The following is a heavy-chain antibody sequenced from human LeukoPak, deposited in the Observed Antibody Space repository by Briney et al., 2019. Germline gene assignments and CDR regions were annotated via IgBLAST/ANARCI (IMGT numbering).Heavy chain of an antibody. CDR1: GYSFTTHW. V-gene: IGHV5-51*01. CDR3: ARSDFYGHSFDY. Sequence: GESLKISCKGSGYSFTTHWIGWVRQMSGKGLEWMGIIYPGDSDTRYRPSFQGQVTISVDKSDSTAYLQWSSLKASDTAMYYCARSDFYGHSFDYWGQGTLVTVSS. D-gene: IGHD2/OR15-2a*01. CDR2: IYPGDSDT. J-gene: IGHJ4*02.